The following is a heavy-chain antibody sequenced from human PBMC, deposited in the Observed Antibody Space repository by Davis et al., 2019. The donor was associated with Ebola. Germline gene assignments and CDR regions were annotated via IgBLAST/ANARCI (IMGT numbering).Heavy chain of an antibody. CDR3: ARVRVTIMIQGVMGGGGEHDS. CDR2: IYTSGST. D-gene: IGHD3-10*01. Sequence: SETLSLTCTVSIGSISSAGFSWSWVRQPAGKGLEWIGHIYTSGSTTYNSSLESRVTISLDTSKNQFSLKLSSVTAADTAVYYCARVRVTIMIQGVMGGGGEHDSWGQGTLVTVSS. J-gene: IGHJ4*02. V-gene: IGHV4-61*09. CDR1: IGSISSAGFS.